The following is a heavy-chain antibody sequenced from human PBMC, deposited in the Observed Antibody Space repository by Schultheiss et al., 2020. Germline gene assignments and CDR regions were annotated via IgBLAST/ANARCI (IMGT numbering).Heavy chain of an antibody. CDR2: ISFDGSHK. D-gene: IGHD2-8*02. V-gene: IGHV3-33*01. J-gene: IGHJ4*02. Sequence: GSLRLSCAASGFTFSSYGMHWVRQAPGKGLEWVAIISFDGSHKNYADSVKGRISISRDNPKNTLYLQMNSLRAEDTAVYYCARGAYCTGGVCYSADYWGQGTLVTVSS. CDR1: GFTFSSYG. CDR3: ARGAYCTGGVCYSADY.